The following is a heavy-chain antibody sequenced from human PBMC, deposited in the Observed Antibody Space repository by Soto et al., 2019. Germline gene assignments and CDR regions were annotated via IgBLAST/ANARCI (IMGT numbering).Heavy chain of an antibody. CDR1: GYTFTSYY. V-gene: IGHV1-46*03. Sequence: ASVKVSCKASGYTFTSYYMHWVRQAPGQGLEWMGIINRSGGSTSYAQKFQGRVTMTRDTSTSTVYMELSNLRSEDTAVYYCVRGYDYLWGSYRYYFDYWGQGTLVTVSS. CDR2: INRSGGST. D-gene: IGHD3-16*02. CDR3: VRGYDYLWGSYRYYFDY. J-gene: IGHJ4*02.